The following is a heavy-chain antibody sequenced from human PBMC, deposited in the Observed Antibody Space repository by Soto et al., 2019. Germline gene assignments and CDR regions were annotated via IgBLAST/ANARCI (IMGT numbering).Heavy chain of an antibody. CDR3: AKDVTYYDILTGYYHNWFDP. D-gene: IGHD3-9*01. CDR2: ISGSGGST. V-gene: IGHV3-23*01. J-gene: IGHJ5*02. CDR1: GFTFSSYV. Sequence: EVQLLESGGGLVQPGGSLRLSCAASGFTFSSYVMSWVRQASGKGLEWVSAISGSGGSTYYADSVKGRFTISRDNSKNTLYLQMNSLRAEDTAVYYCAKDVTYYDILTGYYHNWFDPWGQGTLVTVSS.